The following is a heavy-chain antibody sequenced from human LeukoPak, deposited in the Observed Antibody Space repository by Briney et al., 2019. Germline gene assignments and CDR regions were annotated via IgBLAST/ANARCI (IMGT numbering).Heavy chain of an antibody. CDR1: GGSISGSSYF. D-gene: IGHD6-13*01. CDR2: IYYSGST. J-gene: IGHJ5*02. Sequence: SETLSLTCTVSGGSISGSSYFWGWIRQPPGKGLEWIGSIYYSGSTYYNPSLKSRVTTSIDTSKNQFSLKMSSVTAADTAVYYCVREVKGYGSSWYQNWFDPWGQGALVTASS. CDR3: VREVKGYGSSWYQNWFDP. V-gene: IGHV4-39*07.